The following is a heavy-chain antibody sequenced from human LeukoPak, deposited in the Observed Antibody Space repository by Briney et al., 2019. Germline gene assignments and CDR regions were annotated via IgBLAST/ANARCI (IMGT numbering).Heavy chain of an antibody. CDR3: ARALGPSSTLDY. J-gene: IGHJ4*02. CDR1: GFTVSSNY. Sequence: GGSLRLSCAASGFTVSSNYMSWVRQAPGKGLEWVSVIYSGGSTYYADSVKGRFNISRDNSKNTLYLQMNSLRAEDTAVYYCARALGPSSTLDYWGQGTLVTVSS. V-gene: IGHV3-66*01. CDR2: IYSGGST.